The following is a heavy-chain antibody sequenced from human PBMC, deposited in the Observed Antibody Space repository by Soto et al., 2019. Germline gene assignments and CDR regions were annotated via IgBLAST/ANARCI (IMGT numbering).Heavy chain of an antibody. CDR1: DGSVNTGNYY. D-gene: IGHD3-16*02. J-gene: IGHJ4*02. V-gene: IGHV4-61*01. Sequence: QVQLQESGPGLVKPSETLSLTCSVSDGSVNTGNYYWSWIRQPPGEGLEWIGHIYYIGTTNYNPSLKSRVPISVDTSKNQFSLKVTSVTAADTAVYFCAREEKQLSRYGRDFDYWGQGILVTVSS. CDR3: AREEKQLSRYGRDFDY. CDR2: IYYIGTT.